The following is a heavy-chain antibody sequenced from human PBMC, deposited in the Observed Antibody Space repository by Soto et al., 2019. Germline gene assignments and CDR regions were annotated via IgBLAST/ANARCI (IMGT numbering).Heavy chain of an antibody. CDR2: ISAYNGNT. D-gene: IGHD4-4*01. J-gene: IGHJ5*02. V-gene: IGHV1-18*01. CDR1: GYTFTSYG. CDR3: ARGAIITTKNWFDP. Sequence: ASVKVSCKASGYTFTSYGISWVRQAPGQGLEWMGWISAYNGNTNYAQKFQGRVTITRDTSASTAYMELSSLRSEDTAVYYCARGAIITTKNWFDPWGQGTLVTVSS.